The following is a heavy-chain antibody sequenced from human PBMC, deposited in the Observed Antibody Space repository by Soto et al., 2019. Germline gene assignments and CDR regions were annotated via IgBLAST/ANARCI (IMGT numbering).Heavy chain of an antibody. CDR2: MNPNSGNT. D-gene: IGHD1-26*01. CDR3: ARADSGGATDY. CDR1: GYTFTSYD. J-gene: IGHJ4*02. Sequence: QVQLVQSGAEVKKPGASVKVSCKASGYTFTSYDINWVRQATGQGLEWMGWMNPNSGNTGYAQKFQGXXTXTXXTSISTAYMELRSLRSEDTAVYYCARADSGGATDYWGQGTLVTVSS. V-gene: IGHV1-8*01.